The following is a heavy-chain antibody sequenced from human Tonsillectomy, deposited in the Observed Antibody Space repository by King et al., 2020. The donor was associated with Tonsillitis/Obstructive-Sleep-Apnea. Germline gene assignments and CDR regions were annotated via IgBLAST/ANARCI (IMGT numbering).Heavy chain of an antibody. Sequence: VQLVESGGGVVQPGRSLRLSCAASGFTFSSYAMHLVRQAPGKGLEWVAVILYDGSNKYYADSVKGRFTISRDNSKNTLYLQMNSLRAEDTAVYYCARTGEGIEVVPAARAPGGFQHWGQGTLVTVSS. CDR1: GFTFSSYA. CDR3: ARTGEGIEVVPAARAPGGFQH. D-gene: IGHD2-2*01. CDR2: ILYDGSNK. J-gene: IGHJ1*01. V-gene: IGHV3-30*01.